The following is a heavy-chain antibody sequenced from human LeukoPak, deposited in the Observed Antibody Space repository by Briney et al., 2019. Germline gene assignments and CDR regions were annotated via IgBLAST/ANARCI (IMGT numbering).Heavy chain of an antibody. Sequence: GGSLRLSCAASGFTFSSYAMSWVRQAPGKGLEWVSAISGSGGSTYYADSVKGRFTISRDNSKNTLYLQMSSLRAEDTAVYYCAKTAYCGGDCYYFDYWGQGTLVTVSS. D-gene: IGHD2-21*02. CDR3: AKTAYCGGDCYYFDY. J-gene: IGHJ4*02. CDR2: ISGSGGST. V-gene: IGHV3-23*01. CDR1: GFTFSSYA.